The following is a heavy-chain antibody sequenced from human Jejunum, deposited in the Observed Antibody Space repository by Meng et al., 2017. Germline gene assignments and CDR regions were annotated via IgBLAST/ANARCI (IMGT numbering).Heavy chain of an antibody. Sequence: QLQLQESGPGLVKPSETLSLTCTVSGGSISTSSDYWGWIRQAPGKGLEWIGNIYYSGSTYYNSSLKSRVTISVDTSKNQFSLTLSAVTAADTAVYYCARSPQYYDSSGFAFDPWGQGTLVTVSS. D-gene: IGHD3-22*01. CDR3: ARSPQYYDSSGFAFDP. CDR1: GGSISTSSDY. J-gene: IGHJ5*02. CDR2: IYYSGST. V-gene: IGHV4-39*01.